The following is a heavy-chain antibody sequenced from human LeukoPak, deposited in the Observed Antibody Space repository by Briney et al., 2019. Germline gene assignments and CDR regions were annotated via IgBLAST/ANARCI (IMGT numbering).Heavy chain of an antibody. D-gene: IGHD6-19*01. J-gene: IGHJ4*02. CDR1: GGSISPYY. CDR2: VYYSGST. CDR3: ARVRDSSGWYGGDY. V-gene: IGHV4-59*01. Sequence: PSETLSLTCTVSGGSISPYYWSWIRQPPGRGLEWIGYVYYSGSTNYNPSLKSRVTISVDTSKSQFSLKLTSVTAADTAVYYCARVRDSSGWYGGDYWGQGTQVTVSS.